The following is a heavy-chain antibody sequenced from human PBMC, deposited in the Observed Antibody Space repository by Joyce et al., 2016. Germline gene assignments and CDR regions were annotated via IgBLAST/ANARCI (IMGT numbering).Heavy chain of an antibody. D-gene: IGHD3-22*01. CDR1: GFTFSVHT. V-gene: IGHV3-21*01. J-gene: IGHJ5*02. CDR2: ISGNSNYI. Sequence: EVQLVESGGGLVKPGGSLSLSCAASGFTFSVHTMNWVRQGPGKGLEWVSSISGNSNYIYYADSLKGRFTISRDNAKNSLYLQRNSLRAEDTAVYYCARVGNYYDSSGHNKWFDPWGQGTLVTVSS. CDR3: ARVGNYYDSSGHNKWFDP.